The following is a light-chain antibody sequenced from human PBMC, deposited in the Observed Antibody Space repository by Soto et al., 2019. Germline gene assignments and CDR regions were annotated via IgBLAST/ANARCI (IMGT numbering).Light chain of an antibody. V-gene: IGKV3-15*01. CDR2: GAS. CDR1: QSVSSN. Sequence: EIVMTQSPATLSVSPGERATLSCRASQSVSSNLAWYQQKPGQAPRLLIYGASTRATGIPARFSGSGSGTEFTLTISSLQSEDVAVYYCHQYTSIPRTFGQGTKVEIK. J-gene: IGKJ1*01. CDR3: HQYTSIPRT.